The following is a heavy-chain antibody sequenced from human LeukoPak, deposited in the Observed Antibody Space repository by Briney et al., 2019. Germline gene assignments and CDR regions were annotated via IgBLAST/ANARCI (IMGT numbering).Heavy chain of an antibody. CDR1: GFTFSSYA. D-gene: IGHD3-22*01. V-gene: IGHV3-23*01. Sequence: GGSLRLSCAASGFTFSSYAMSWVRQAPGKELEWVSAISGSGGSTYYADSVKGRFTISRDNSKNTLYLQMNSLRAEDTAVYYCAKDTSPPPLYYYDSSGYLEDYYYYMDVWGKGTTVTVSS. CDR2: ISGSGGST. J-gene: IGHJ6*03. CDR3: AKDTSPPPLYYYDSSGYLEDYYYYMDV.